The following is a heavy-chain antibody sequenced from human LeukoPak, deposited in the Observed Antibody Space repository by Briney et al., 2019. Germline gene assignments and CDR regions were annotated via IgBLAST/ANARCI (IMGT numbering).Heavy chain of an antibody. CDR3: ARDLNWGFDY. V-gene: IGHV3-21*01. CDR1: GFTFSSYS. CDR2: ISSGSTYI. D-gene: IGHD7-27*01. J-gene: IGHJ4*02. Sequence: GGSLRLSCAASGFTFSSYSMNWVRQAPGKGLEWVSSISSGSTYIYYADSVKGRFTISRDNTKNSLYLQMNSLRAEDTAVYYCARDLNWGFDYWGQGTLVTVSS.